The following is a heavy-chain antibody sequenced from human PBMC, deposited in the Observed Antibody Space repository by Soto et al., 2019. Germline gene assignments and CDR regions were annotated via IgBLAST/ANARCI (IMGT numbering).Heavy chain of an antibody. CDR1: GGSISSGGYS. CDR3: ARDLIVCSGGSCSASLGDY. J-gene: IGHJ4*02. D-gene: IGHD2-15*01. CDR2: IYHSGST. V-gene: IGHV4-30-2*01. Sequence: QLQLQESGSGLVKPSQTLSLTCAVSGGSISSGGYSWSWIRQPPGKGLEWIGYIYHSGSTYYNPSLKSRVTISVDRSKNQFSLKLSSVTAADTAVYYCARDLIVCSGGSCSASLGDYWGQGTLVTVSS.